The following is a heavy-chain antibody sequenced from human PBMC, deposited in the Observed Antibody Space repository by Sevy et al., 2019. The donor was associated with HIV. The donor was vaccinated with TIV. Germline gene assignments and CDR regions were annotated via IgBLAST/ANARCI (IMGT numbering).Heavy chain of an antibody. CDR3: ATLGFAGYPPNL. Sequence: GGSLRLSCAASGFTFSKYWMHRVRQAPGKGLVWVSRIDGDGISTNYADSVKGRFTISRDKAKNTLYLQMHSLRPEDTAVYYCATLGFAGYPPNLWGQGTLVTVSS. CDR1: GFTFSKYW. V-gene: IGHV3-74*01. D-gene: IGHD5-12*01. CDR2: IDGDGIST. J-gene: IGHJ4*02.